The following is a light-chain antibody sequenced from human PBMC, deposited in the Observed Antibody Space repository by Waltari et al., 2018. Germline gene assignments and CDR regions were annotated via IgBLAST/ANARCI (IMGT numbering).Light chain of an antibody. V-gene: IGLV2-11*01. CDR2: DVS. CDR3: CSYAYTYWV. CDR1: SIDVGGYNY. J-gene: IGLJ3*02. Sequence: QSALTQPRSVSGSPGQAVTISCTGTSIDVGGYNYVSWYQQHPGKAPKLVIYDVSKRPSGVPDRFSGSKSGNTASLTISGLQAEDEADYYCCSYAYTYWVFGGGTKLTVL.